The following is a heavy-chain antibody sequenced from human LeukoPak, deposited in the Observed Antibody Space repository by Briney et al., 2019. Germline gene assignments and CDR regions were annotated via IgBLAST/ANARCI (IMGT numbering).Heavy chain of an antibody. D-gene: IGHD4-17*01. J-gene: IGHJ5*02. V-gene: IGHV3-23*01. Sequence: QPGGSLRLSCAASGFNFTRYAMSWVRQAPGKGLEWVSGISTSGGHTYYADSVRGRFTISRDNSKNTLYLQMNSLRAEDTAVYYCAKERTTVTPNWFDPWGQGTLVTVSS. CDR3: AKERTTVTPNWFDP. CDR2: ISTSGGHT. CDR1: GFNFTRYA.